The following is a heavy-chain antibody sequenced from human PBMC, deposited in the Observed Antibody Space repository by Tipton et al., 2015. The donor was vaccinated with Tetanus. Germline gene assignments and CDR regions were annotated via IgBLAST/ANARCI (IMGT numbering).Heavy chain of an antibody. D-gene: IGHD2-2*02. CDR3: ARHSAMPAAIVYYAMDV. J-gene: IGHJ6*02. V-gene: IGHV4-59*08. CDR1: GGSINSYY. CDR2: IHYSGRT. Sequence: TLSLTCTVSGGSINSYYWSWVRQPPGKGLEWIAYIHYSGRTNYNPSLKSRVTISLATSENQFSLTLISVTAADTAVYYCARHSAMPAAIVYYAMDVWGQGTTVTVSS.